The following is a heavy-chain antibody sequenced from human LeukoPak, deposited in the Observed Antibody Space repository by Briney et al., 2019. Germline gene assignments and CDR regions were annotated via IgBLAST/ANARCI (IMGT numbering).Heavy chain of an antibody. V-gene: IGHV3-23*01. CDR3: ATATAFDI. J-gene: IGHJ3*02. Sequence: TGGSLRLSCAVSGFTFTSSAMSWVRQAPGKRLEWVSTITAGVESTYYADSVRGRFTISRDNSKNTLDLQLDSLRAEDTALYYCATATAFDIWGPGTVVTVSS. CDR2: ITAGVEST. CDR1: GFTFTSSA.